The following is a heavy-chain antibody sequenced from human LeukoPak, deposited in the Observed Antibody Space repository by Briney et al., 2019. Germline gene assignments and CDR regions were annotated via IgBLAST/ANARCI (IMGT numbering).Heavy chain of an antibody. CDR2: ISVYNGNT. CDR1: GYTFRTYG. D-gene: IGHD2-2*02. Sequence: GASVKVSCKASGYTFRTYGISWVRQTPGQGLEWMGWISVYNGNTNYAQKLQGRVTMTTDTSTSTAYMELRSLRSDDTAVYYCARVDQLLLYPDFDYWGQGTLVTVSS. J-gene: IGHJ4*02. CDR3: ARVDQLLLYPDFDY. V-gene: IGHV1-18*01.